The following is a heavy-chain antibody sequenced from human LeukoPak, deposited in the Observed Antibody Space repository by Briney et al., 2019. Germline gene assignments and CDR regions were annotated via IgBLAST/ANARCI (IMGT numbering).Heavy chain of an antibody. Sequence: GGSLTLTCAASGFTFSSYWMHWVRQAPGKGLVWVSHINSDGSSTRYADSVKGRFTISRDNAKNTLYLEVSSLRVEDTAVYYCATNAATVAAGNFFDCWGQGTLVTVSS. J-gene: IGHJ4*02. V-gene: IGHV3-74*01. CDR2: INSDGSST. D-gene: IGHD6-13*01. CDR1: GFTFSSYW. CDR3: ATNAATVAAGNFFDC.